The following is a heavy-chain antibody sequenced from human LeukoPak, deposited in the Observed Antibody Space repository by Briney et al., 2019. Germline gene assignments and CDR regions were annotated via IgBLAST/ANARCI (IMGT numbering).Heavy chain of an antibody. CDR2: IGGSDGSK. Sequence: GGSLRLSCAASGFTFISYAMSWVPQAPGKGLEWVSVIGGSDGSKYYADSVQGRFTISRDNSKNTLYLQMNSLRPEDTAVYYCANSLYSGRRHFDYWGQGTLVTVSS. V-gene: IGHV3-23*01. CDR1: GFTFISYA. D-gene: IGHD1-26*01. J-gene: IGHJ4*02. CDR3: ANSLYSGRRHFDY.